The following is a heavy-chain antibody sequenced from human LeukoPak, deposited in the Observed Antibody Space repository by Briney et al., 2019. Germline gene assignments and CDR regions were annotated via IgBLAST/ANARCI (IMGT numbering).Heavy chain of an antibody. CDR3: AREPDGFGEPHAFDI. Sequence: SETLSLTCTVSGGSISSYYWSWIRQPAGKGLEWIGHIYTSVSTNYNPSLKSRVTMSVDKSKNQFSLKLSSVTAADTAVYYCAREPDGFGEPHAFDIWGQGTMVTVSS. V-gene: IGHV4-4*07. CDR1: GGSISSYY. D-gene: IGHD3-10*01. J-gene: IGHJ3*02. CDR2: IYTSVST.